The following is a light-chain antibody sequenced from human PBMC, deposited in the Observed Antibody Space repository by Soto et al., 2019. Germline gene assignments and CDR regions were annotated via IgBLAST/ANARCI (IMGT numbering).Light chain of an antibody. V-gene: IGLV2-14*01. CDR1: SSDVGGYNY. Sequence: QSVLTQPASVSGSPGQSITISCTGTSSDVGGYNYVSWYQQYPGKAPKLMIYEVSNRPSGVSNRFSGSKSGNTASLTISGLQAEDEADYYCSSYTSSSTLGFGSGTKFTVL. J-gene: IGLJ1*01. CDR3: SSYTSSSTLG. CDR2: EVS.